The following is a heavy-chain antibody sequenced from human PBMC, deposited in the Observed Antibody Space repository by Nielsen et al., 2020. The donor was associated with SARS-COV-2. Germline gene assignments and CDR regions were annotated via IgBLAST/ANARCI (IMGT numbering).Heavy chain of an antibody. J-gene: IGHJ4*02. D-gene: IGHD6-6*01. CDR1: GFTFSSYW. CDR2: INSDGSST. CDR3: ARDPPKYSSSSEGDFDY. V-gene: IGHV3-74*01. Sequence: GGSLRLSCAASGFTFSSYWMHWVRQAPGKGLVWVSRINSDGSSTSYAGSVKGRFTISRDNAKNSLYLQMNSLRDEDTAVYYCARDPPKYSSSSEGDFDYWGQGTLVTVSS.